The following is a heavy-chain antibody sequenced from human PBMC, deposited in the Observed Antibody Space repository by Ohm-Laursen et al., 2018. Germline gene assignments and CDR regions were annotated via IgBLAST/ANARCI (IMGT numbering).Heavy chain of an antibody. CDR2: ITWNSGSL. Sequence: SLRLSCSASGFTFNDYAMHWVRQAPGKGLEWVSGITWNSGSLGYADSVKGRFTISRDNPKKTLYLQMNSLRAEDTALYYCTKDYSVTTGFDPWGQGTLVTVSS. CDR1: GFTFNDYA. D-gene: IGHD4-17*01. J-gene: IGHJ5*02. V-gene: IGHV3-9*01. CDR3: TKDYSVTTGFDP.